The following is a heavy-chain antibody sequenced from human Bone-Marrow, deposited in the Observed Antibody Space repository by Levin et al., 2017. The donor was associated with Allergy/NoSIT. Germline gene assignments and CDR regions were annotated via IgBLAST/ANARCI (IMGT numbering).Heavy chain of an antibody. CDR2: ISYSGSM. Sequence: SQTLSLTCTVSGDSITSGDYYWSWIRQPPGKGPEWIGYISYSGSMYYNPSLTSRVTISVDRSKNQFSLNLNSVTAADTAVYYCARARKERVWGNYREPTTDYWGQGALVTVSS. CDR1: GDSITSGDYY. CDR3: ARARKERVWGNYREPTTDY. V-gene: IGHV4-30-4*08. J-gene: IGHJ4*02. D-gene: IGHD3-16*02.